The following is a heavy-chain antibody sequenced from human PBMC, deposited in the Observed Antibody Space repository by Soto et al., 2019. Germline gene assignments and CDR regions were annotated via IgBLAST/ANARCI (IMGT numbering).Heavy chain of an antibody. V-gene: IGHV3-74*01. J-gene: IGHJ3*02. Sequence: PVGSRRLSGAASGFTFSNYGMHWVRQVPGKGLVWVSRMNSDGSSTIYADSVKGRFTISRDNAQNTMYLQMNSLRAEDTAVYYCTRGQEANCGGDCPDAFDIWGQGTMVTVSS. CDR3: TRGQEANCGGDCPDAFDI. D-gene: IGHD2-21*02. CDR2: MNSDGSST. CDR1: GFTFSNYG.